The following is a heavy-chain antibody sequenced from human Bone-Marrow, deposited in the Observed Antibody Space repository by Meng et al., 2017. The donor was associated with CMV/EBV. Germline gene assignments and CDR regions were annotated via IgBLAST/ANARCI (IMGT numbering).Heavy chain of an antibody. CDR1: GYIFIGYY. J-gene: IGHJ2*01. CDR3: ARGAPYCDCSGCFLPYWYFGL. Sequence: ASVMVPCKASGYIFIGYYMHWVRQDPGQGLEWMGWIKSNSGGTNYSQKFQGRFTMTRDTSISTAYMEPSRLRFDDTAMYFCARGAPYCDCSGCFLPYWYFGLWGRGTLVTVSS. V-gene: IGHV1-2*02. CDR2: IKSNSGGT. D-gene: IGHD2-15*01.